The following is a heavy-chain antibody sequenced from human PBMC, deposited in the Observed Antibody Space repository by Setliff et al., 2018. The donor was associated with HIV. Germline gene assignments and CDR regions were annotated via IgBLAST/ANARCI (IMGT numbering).Heavy chain of an antibody. CDR1: GYTFTDYF. CDR3: AREERYYDGKGALDY. V-gene: IGHV1-2*02. J-gene: IGHJ4*02. Sequence: ASVKVSCKTSGYTFTDYFIHWVRQAPGQGLEWMGWINPKSGATNFAQKFQVRVTMTRDTSINTAYMEVNRLRSDDTAIYYCAREERYYDGKGALDYWGQGMLVTVSS. CDR2: INPKSGAT. D-gene: IGHD3-22*01.